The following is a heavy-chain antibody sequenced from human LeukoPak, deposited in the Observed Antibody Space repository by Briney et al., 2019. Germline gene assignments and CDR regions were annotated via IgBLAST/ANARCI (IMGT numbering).Heavy chain of an antibody. CDR1: GGTFSSYA. CDR2: IIPIFGTA. CDR3: ARTAMVNYFDY. Sequence: SVKVSCEASGGTFSSYAISWVRQAPGQGLEWMGGIIPIFGTANYAQKFQGRVTITADKSTGTAYMELSSLRSEDTAVYYCARTAMVNYFDYWGQGTLVTVSS. V-gene: IGHV1-69*06. D-gene: IGHD5-18*01. J-gene: IGHJ4*02.